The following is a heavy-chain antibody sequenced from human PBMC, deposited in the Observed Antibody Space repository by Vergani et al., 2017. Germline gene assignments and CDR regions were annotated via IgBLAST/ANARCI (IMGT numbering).Heavy chain of an antibody. CDR3: ESTSPRGYSYGFGYYYMDV. CDR1: GFTFSSYE. D-gene: IGHD5-18*01. CDR2: ISSSGSTI. J-gene: IGHJ6*03. V-gene: IGHV3-48*03. Sequence: EVQLVESGGGLVQPGGSLRLSCAASGFTFSSYEMNWVRQAPGKGLEWVSYISSSGSTIYYADSVKGRCTISRDNAKNSLYLQMNSLRAEDTAVYYCESTSPRGYSYGFGYYYMDVWGKGTTVTVSS.